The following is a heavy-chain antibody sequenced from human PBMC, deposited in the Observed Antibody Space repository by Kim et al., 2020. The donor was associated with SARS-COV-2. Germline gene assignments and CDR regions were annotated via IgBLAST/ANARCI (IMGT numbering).Heavy chain of an antibody. CDR3: ALLGGGGESPKKE. J-gene: IGHJ4*02. CDR2: IDPKSGGP. V-gene: IGHV1-2*02. D-gene: IGHD2-21*01. Sequence: ASVKVSCKASGYTFTGYFMHWMRQAPGQGLEWMGWIDPKSGGPKYAQKFQGRVTWTRDTSISTGYMELSRLTSDDTAIYYCALLGGGGESPKKEGGQGTLVTVSS. CDR1: GYTFTGYF.